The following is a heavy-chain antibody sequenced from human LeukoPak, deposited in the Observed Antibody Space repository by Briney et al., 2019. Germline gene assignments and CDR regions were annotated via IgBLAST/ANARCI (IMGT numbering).Heavy chain of an antibody. CDR3: ANDSKIPQQPLDY. CDR2: ISGSGGST. CDR1: GFTFSSYA. Sequence: GGSLRLSCAASGFTFSSYAMSWVRQAPGKGLEWVSAISGSGGSTYYADSVKGRFTISRDNSKNTLYLQMNSLRAEDTAVYYCANDSKIPQQPLDYWGQGTLVTVSS. J-gene: IGHJ4*02. V-gene: IGHV3-23*01. D-gene: IGHD6-13*01.